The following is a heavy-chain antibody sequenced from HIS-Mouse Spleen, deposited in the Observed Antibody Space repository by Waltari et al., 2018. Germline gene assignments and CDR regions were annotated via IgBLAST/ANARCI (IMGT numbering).Heavy chain of an antibody. CDR3: ARDHRNNWAIRD. Sequence: QVQLVESGGGVVQPGRSLRLSCAASGFTFSSYAMHWVRQAPGKGRGWVAVISYEGSNKYYADSVKGRFTISRDNSKNTLYLQMNSLRAEDTAVYYCARDHRNNWAIRDWGQGTLVTVSS. J-gene: IGHJ4*02. CDR1: GFTFSSYA. D-gene: IGHD1-20*01. CDR2: ISYEGSNK. V-gene: IGHV3-30-3*01.